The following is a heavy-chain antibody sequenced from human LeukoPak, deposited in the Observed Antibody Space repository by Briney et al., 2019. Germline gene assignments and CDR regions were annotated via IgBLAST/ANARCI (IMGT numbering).Heavy chain of an antibody. CDR3: ARGQLGYSSSWYATGGMDV. D-gene: IGHD6-13*01. CDR2: IYHSGTT. Sequence: SETLSLTCAVSGDSISSGGSSWTWIRQPPGKALEWIGYIYHSGTTYYNPSLKSRVSISIDRSKNQFSLRLTSVTAADTAVYYCARGQLGYSSSWYATGGMDVWGQGTTVTVSS. CDR1: GDSISSGGSS. V-gene: IGHV4-30-2*01. J-gene: IGHJ6*02.